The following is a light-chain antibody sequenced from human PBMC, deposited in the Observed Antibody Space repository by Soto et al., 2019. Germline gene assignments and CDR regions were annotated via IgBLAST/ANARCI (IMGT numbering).Light chain of an antibody. CDR1: NIATKN. J-gene: IGLJ2*01. V-gene: IGLV3-9*01. CDR2: RIY. CDR3: QVSDSSTPVV. Sequence: SYELTQPLSVSVALGQTARITCGGNNIATKNVHGYQQKPRQPPILVIYRIYNRPSGIPERFSGSNSRNTANLTIGRAQDGDEADYYCQVSDSSTPVVFGGGTKVTVL.